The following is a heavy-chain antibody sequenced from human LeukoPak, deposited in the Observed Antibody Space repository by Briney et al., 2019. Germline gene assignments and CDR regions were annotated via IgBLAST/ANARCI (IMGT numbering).Heavy chain of an antibody. CDR1: GFSFNTYA. D-gene: IGHD2-2*01. CDR3: ARDRSYCSSSSCHMRWYFDF. V-gene: IGHV3-30*04. J-gene: IGHJ2*01. Sequence: GGSLRLSCAASGFSFNTYALHWVRQAPGKGLEWVAVVSYDGKNNFYADSVRGRFTISRDNSKNTVYLQMNNLGPEDTAVYYCARDRSYCSSSSCHMRWYFDFWGRGTLVTVSS. CDR2: VSYDGKNN.